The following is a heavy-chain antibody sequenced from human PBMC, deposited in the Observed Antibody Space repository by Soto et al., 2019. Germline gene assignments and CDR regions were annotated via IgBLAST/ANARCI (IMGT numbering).Heavy chain of an antibody. D-gene: IGHD1-20*01. CDR2: ISGSGEMT. J-gene: IGHJ4*02. CDR3: ARSEMTYNWND. Sequence: GGSLRLSCAASGFTFRGDAMSWVRQAPGKGLEWVSSISGSGEMTNYADSVKGRFTTSRDNAKNTLYLQMESLRAEDTALYYCARSEMTYNWNDWGQGALVTVSS. V-gene: IGHV3-23*01. CDR1: GFTFRGDA.